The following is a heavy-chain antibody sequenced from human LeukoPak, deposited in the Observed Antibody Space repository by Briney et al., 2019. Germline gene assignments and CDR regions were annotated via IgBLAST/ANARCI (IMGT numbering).Heavy chain of an antibody. CDR3: ARGAHYYDKRWFDP. CDR1: GGSISSYY. J-gene: IGHJ5*02. Sequence: SETLSLTCTVSGGSISSYYWSWIRQAPGKGLEWIGEINHSGSTNYNPSLKSRVTISVDTSKNQFSLKLSSVTAADTAVYYCARGAHYYDKRWFDPWGQGTLVTVSS. V-gene: IGHV4-34*01. CDR2: INHSGST. D-gene: IGHD3-22*01.